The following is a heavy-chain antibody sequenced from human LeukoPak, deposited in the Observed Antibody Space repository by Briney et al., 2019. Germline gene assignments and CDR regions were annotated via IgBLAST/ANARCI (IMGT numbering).Heavy chain of an antibody. Sequence: GESLKISCKGSGYSFTSYWIGWVRQMPGKGLEWMGIIYPGDSDTRYSPSFQGQVTISADKSISTAYLQWSSLKASDTAMYYCASLYYYDSSGYYYYYYMDVWGKGTTVTVSS. CDR3: ASLYYYDSSGYYYYYYMDV. V-gene: IGHV5-51*01. J-gene: IGHJ6*03. CDR2: IYPGDSDT. D-gene: IGHD3-22*01. CDR1: GYSFTSYW.